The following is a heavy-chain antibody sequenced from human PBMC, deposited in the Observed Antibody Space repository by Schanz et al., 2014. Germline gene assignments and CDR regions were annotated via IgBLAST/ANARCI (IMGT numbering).Heavy chain of an antibody. CDR2: IGYDGSEK. V-gene: IGHV3-33*03. CDR1: GLNFDYYG. J-gene: IGHJ4*02. D-gene: IGHD3-10*01. Sequence: QVPLVASGGGVVQPGRSLRLSCATSGLNFDYYGMNWVLQAPGKGLEWVANIGYDGSEKYYVDSVKGRFTISRDNSKDTLYLQMSGLTPEDTAVYYCARGPIPIQGVPMDFWGQGTLVTVSS. CDR3: ARGPIPIQGVPMDF.